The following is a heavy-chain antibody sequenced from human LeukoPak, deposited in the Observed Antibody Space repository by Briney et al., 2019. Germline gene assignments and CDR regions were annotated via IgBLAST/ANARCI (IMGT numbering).Heavy chain of an antibody. CDR3: ARETGSAVGSTDFDY. J-gene: IGHJ4*02. D-gene: IGHD4-17*01. CDR2: ISYDGSKK. V-gene: IGHV3-30-3*01. Sequence: GGSLRLSCAASGVTFSSYAMHWVRQAPGKGLEWVAVISYDGSKKYYADSVKGRFSISRDNSRNTQNLQMSSLRVEDTAVYYCARETGSAVGSTDFDYWGQGTLVTVSS. CDR1: GVTFSSYA.